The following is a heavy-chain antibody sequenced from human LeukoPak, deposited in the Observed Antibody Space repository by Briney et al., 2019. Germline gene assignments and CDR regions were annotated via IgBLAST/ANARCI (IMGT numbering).Heavy chain of an antibody. CDR1: GYTFTSYA. D-gene: IGHD6-13*01. J-gene: IGHJ4*02. Sequence: ASVKVSCKASGYTFTSYAMHWVRQAPGQRLEWMGWINAGNGNTKYSQEFQGRVTITRDTSASTAYMELSSLRSEDMAVYYCARDQGNSSWYFDYWGQGTLVTVSS. V-gene: IGHV1-3*03. CDR2: INAGNGNT. CDR3: ARDQGNSSWYFDY.